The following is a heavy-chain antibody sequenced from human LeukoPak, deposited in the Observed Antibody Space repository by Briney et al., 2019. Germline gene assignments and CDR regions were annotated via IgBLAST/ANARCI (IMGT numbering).Heavy chain of an antibody. Sequence: ASVKISCKASGYTFTDYYMHWVQQAPGKGLEWMGRVDPEDGETIYAEKFQGRVTITADTSTDTAYMELSSLRSEDTAVYYCATDLLIWSGYQRSFDYWGQGTLVTVSS. J-gene: IGHJ4*02. CDR3: ATDLLIWSGYQRSFDY. V-gene: IGHV1-69-2*01. CDR2: VDPEDGET. D-gene: IGHD3-3*01. CDR1: GYTFTDYY.